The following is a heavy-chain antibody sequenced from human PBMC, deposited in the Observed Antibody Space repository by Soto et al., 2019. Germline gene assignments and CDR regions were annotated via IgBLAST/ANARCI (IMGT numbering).Heavy chain of an antibody. Sequence: GGSLRLSCAASGFTFTSYSMSWVRQAPGKGLEWVSYISSGSSTIYYADSVEGRFTISRDNAKNSLYLQKNSLRAEDTAVYYCGGRGRGCSSTGCPGGDGFDIWGRGTMVTVSS. D-gene: IGHD2-2*01. CDR1: GFTFTSYS. J-gene: IGHJ3*02. V-gene: IGHV3-48*01. CDR2: ISSGSSTI. CDR3: GGRGRGCSSTGCPGGDGFDI.